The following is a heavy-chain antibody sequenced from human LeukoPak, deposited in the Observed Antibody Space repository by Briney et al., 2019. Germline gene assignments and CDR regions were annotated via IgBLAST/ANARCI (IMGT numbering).Heavy chain of an antibody. CDR3: ARSLVTGVFDY. J-gene: IGHJ4*02. CDR2: IYPGDSDT. CDR1: GYSFTSYW. V-gene: IGHV5-51*01. Sequence: GESLKISCKGSGYSFTSYWIGWVCQMPGEGLEWMGIIYPGDSDTRYSPSFQGQVTISADKSISTAYLQWSSLRASDTAMYYCARSLVTGVFDYWGQGTLVTVSS. D-gene: IGHD1-14*01.